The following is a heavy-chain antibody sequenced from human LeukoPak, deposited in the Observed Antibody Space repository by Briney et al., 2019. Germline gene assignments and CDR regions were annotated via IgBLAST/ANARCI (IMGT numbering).Heavy chain of an antibody. Sequence: PSETLSLTCTVSGGSISSSSYYWSWIRQPPGKGLEWIGYIYYGGSTNYNPSLKSRVTISVDTSKNQFSLKLSSVTAADTAVYYCARMPDSSGYYFDYWGQGTLVTVSS. V-gene: IGHV4-61*01. CDR2: IYYGGST. CDR3: ARMPDSSGYYFDY. D-gene: IGHD3-22*01. CDR1: GGSISSSSYY. J-gene: IGHJ4*02.